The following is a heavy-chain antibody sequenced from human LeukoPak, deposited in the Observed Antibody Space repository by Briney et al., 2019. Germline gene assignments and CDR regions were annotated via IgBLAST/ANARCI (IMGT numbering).Heavy chain of an antibody. V-gene: IGHV3-23*01. D-gene: IGHD5-18*01. Sequence: PGGSLRLSCAASGFTFSSYGMNWVRQAPGKGLEWVSAISASGDNTYYADSVKGRFTISRDNSKNTLYVQMNSLRAEDTAVYYCARGGRGYSFAQADYWGQGTLVTVSS. J-gene: IGHJ4*02. CDR2: ISASGDNT. CDR1: GFTFSSYG. CDR3: ARGGRGYSFAQADY.